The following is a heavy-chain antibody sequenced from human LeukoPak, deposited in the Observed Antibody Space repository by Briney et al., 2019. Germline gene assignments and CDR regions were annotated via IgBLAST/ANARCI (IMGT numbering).Heavy chain of an antibody. Sequence: GGSLRLSCAASGFTFSSYAMHWVRQAPGKGLEWVAVISYDGSNKYYADSVKGRFTISRDNSKNTLYLQMNSLRAEDTAVDYCARAPQRGYSYGALDYWGQGTLVTVSS. J-gene: IGHJ4*02. CDR3: ARAPQRGYSYGALDY. CDR1: GFTFSSYA. D-gene: IGHD5-18*01. V-gene: IGHV3-30*01. CDR2: ISYDGSNK.